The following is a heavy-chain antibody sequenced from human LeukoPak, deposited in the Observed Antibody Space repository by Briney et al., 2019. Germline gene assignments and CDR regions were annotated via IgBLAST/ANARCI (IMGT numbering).Heavy chain of an antibody. CDR2: IKQDGSEK. J-gene: IGHJ4*02. Sequence: GGSLRLSCAASGFTFSSYWMSWVRQAPGKGLEWVANIKQDGSEKYYVDSVKGRFTISRDNAKNSLYLQMNSLRAEDTAVYYCARGHPGIAAAGPLEYWGQGTLVTVSS. V-gene: IGHV3-7*05. CDR1: GFTFSSYW. CDR3: ARGHPGIAAAGPLEY. D-gene: IGHD6-13*01.